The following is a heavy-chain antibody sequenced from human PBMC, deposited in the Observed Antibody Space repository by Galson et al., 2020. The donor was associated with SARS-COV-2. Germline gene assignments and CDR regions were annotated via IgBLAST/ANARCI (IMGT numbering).Heavy chain of an antibody. V-gene: IGHV3-20*04. CDR1: GFKFDDYG. D-gene: IGHD3-10*01. CDR3: VRDDPVATLGGMDV. Sequence: GESLKISCTASGFKFDDYGMNWVRQVPGKGLEWVSGISWSGDSTGYSDSVKGRFTLSRDNAKNSLSLQMNSLRAEDTALYYCVRDDPVATLGGMDVWGQGTTVTVS. J-gene: IGHJ6*02. CDR2: ISWSGDST.